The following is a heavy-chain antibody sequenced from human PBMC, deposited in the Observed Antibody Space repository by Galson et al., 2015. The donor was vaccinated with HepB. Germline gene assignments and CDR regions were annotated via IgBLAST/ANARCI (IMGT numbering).Heavy chain of an antibody. J-gene: IGHJ4*02. CDR1: GFTFSSYA. Sequence: SLRLSCAASGFTFSSYAMHWVRQAPGKGLEWVAVISYDGSNKYYADSVKGRFTISRDNSKNTLYLQMNSLRAEDTAVYYCARAFKKELGYCSGGSCLGFDYWGQGTLVTVSS. D-gene: IGHD2-15*01. V-gene: IGHV3-30*04. CDR3: ARAFKKELGYCSGGSCLGFDY. CDR2: ISYDGSNK.